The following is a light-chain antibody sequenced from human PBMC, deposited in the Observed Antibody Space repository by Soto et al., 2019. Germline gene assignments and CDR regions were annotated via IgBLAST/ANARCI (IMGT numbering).Light chain of an antibody. J-gene: IGKJ1*01. CDR3: QQYGSSPPT. CDR2: DAS. CDR1: QSVSTN. Sequence: EIVMTQSPATLSVPPGERATLSCRASQSVSTNFAWYQQKPGQAPRLLIYDASNRAPGIPARFSGSGSGTDLTLTISRLEPEDFAVYYCQQYGSSPPTFGQGTKVDIK. V-gene: IGKV3-20*01.